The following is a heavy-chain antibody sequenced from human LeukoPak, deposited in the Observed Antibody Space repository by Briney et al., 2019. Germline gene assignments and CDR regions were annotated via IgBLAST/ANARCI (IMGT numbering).Heavy chain of an antibody. CDR1: GGSFSGYY. CDR2: TNHSGST. CDR3: ARGRWFDY. Sequence: PSETLSLTCAVYGGSFSGYYWSWIRQPPGKGLEWIGETNHSGSTNYNPSLKSRVTISVDTSKNQFSLKLSSVTAADTAVYYCARGRWFDYWGQGTLVTVSS. V-gene: IGHV4-34*01. J-gene: IGHJ5*01.